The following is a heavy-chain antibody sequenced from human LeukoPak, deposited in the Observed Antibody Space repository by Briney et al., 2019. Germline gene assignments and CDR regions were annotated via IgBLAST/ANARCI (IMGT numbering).Heavy chain of an antibody. V-gene: IGHV3-64D*06. CDR2: ISTNGGST. CDR3: VKEGNGAFDI. CDR1: GFTFSSYA. J-gene: IGHJ3*02. Sequence: GGSLRLSCSASGFTFSSYAMHWVRQAPGKGLDYVSAISTNGGSTYYADSVKGRFTISRDDSKNTLYLQMISLRPEDTAVYYCVKEGNGAFDIWGQGTMVTVSS. D-gene: IGHD2-8*01.